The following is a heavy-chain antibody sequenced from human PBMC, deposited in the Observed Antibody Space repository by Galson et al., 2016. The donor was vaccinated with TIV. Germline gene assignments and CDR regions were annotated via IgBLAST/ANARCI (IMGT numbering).Heavy chain of an antibody. J-gene: IGHJ3*02. CDR2: IFNSGIT. CDR3: ARESRLGRFQAFDI. Sequence: SETLSLTCTVSGGSIGSYYWSWIRQPPGKGLEWIGYIFNSGITKYNPTPKSRVSISVDTSKNPFSLKLNSVTAADTAVYYCARESRLGRFQAFDIWGQGTMVTVSS. CDR1: GGSIGSYY. V-gene: IGHV4-59*01. D-gene: IGHD7-27*01.